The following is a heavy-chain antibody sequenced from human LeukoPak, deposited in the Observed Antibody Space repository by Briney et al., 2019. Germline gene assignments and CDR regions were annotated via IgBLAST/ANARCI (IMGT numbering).Heavy chain of an antibody. J-gene: IGHJ3*02. D-gene: IGHD3-22*01. CDR2: IYYSGST. V-gene: IGHV4-38-2*02. CDR1: GYSISSGYY. Sequence: SETLSLTCTVSGYSISSGYYWGWIRQPPGKGLEWIGSIYYSGSTYYNPSLKSRVTISVDMSKNQFSLKLSSVTAADTAVYYCYSSGTHDAFDIWGQGTMVTVSS. CDR3: YSSGTHDAFDI.